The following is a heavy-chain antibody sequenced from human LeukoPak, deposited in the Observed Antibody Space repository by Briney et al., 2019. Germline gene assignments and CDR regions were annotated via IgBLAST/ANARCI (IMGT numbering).Heavy chain of an antibody. D-gene: IGHD3-10*01. CDR2: ITGSGDYT. CDR3: AKDRRGVFDF. J-gene: IGHJ4*02. Sequence: GGSLRLSCAASGFTFSIYAMTWVRQAPGKELEWVSAITGSGDYTYYTDSVEGRVTISRDNSKNTVYLQMNSLRVEDTAVYYCAKDRRGVFDFWGQGTPVTVSS. V-gene: IGHV3-23*01. CDR1: GFTFSIYA.